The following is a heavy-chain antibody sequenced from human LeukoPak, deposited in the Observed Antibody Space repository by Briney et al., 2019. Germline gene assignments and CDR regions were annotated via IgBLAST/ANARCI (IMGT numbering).Heavy chain of an antibody. CDR3: ARDPYGDYGYFDY. J-gene: IGHJ4*02. D-gene: IGHD4-17*01. CDR2: IYYSGST. CDR1: GGSVSSGSYY. V-gene: IGHV4-61*01. Sequence: PSETLSPTCAVSGGSVSSGSYYWSWIRQPPGKGLEWIGYIYYSGSTNYNPSLKSRVTISVDTSKNQFSLKLSSVTAADTAVYYCARDPYGDYGYFDYWGQGTLVTVSS.